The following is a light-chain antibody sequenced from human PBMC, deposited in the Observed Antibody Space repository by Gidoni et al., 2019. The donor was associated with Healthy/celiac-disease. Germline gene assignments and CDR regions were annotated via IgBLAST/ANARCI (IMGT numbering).Light chain of an antibody. Sequence: DMQMTQSPSYLSASGGDRVTITCRASQSISSYLNWYQQKPGKAPKLLIYAASSLQSGVPSRFSGSGSGTDFTLTISSLQPEDFATYYCQQSYSTPPENTFGQGTKLEIK. CDR3: QQSYSTPPENT. J-gene: IGKJ2*01. CDR1: QSISSY. V-gene: IGKV1-39*01. CDR2: AAS.